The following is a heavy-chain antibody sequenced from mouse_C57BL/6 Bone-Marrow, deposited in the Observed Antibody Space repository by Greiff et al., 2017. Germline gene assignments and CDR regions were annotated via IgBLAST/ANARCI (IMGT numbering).Heavy chain of an antibody. V-gene: IGHV1-59*01. D-gene: IGHD1-1*01. J-gene: IGHJ2*01. CDR3: ARFPITTVPDY. CDR1: GYTFTSSW. CDR2: IDPSDSYT. Sequence: QVQLQQPGAELVKPGTSVKLSCKASGYTFTSSWMHWVKQRPGQGLEWIGVIDPSDSYTNYNQKFKGKAILTVDTSSSTAYMQLSSLTSEDSAVYYCARFPITTVPDYWGQGTTLTVSS.